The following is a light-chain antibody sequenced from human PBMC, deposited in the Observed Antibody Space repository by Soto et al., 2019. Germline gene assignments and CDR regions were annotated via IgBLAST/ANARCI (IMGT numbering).Light chain of an antibody. CDR1: QSISVW. CDR3: QQYDNLLLT. Sequence: DIQMTQSPSTLSASVGDRVAVTCRASQSISVWLAWYQQKPGKAPKLLIYDASNLETGVPSRFSGSGSGTDFTFTISSLQPEDIATYYCQQYDNLLLTFGGGTKVDIK. V-gene: IGKV1-33*01. CDR2: DAS. J-gene: IGKJ4*01.